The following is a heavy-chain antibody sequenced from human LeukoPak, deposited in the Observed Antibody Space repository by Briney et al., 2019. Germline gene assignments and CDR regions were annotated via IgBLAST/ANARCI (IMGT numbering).Heavy chain of an antibody. Sequence: SETLSLTCAVYGGSFSGYYWSWIRQPPGKGLEWIGYIYYSGSTSYNPSLKSRVTMSVDTSNDQFSLKVSSVTAADTAVYYCARGGSSWYADYWGQGTLVTVSS. CDR3: ARGGSSWYADY. D-gene: IGHD6-13*01. CDR2: IYYSGST. V-gene: IGHV4-59*01. CDR1: GGSFSGYY. J-gene: IGHJ4*02.